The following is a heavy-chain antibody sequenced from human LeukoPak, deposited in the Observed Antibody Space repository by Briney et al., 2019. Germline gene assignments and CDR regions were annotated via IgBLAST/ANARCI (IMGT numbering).Heavy chain of an antibody. CDR2: INHSGST. Sequence: SETLSLTCAVYGGSFSGYYWSWIRQPPGKGLEWIGEINHSGSTNYNPSLKSRVTISVDTSKNQFSLKLSSVTAADTAVYYCARDEEWTRGFDYWGQGTLVTVSS. D-gene: IGHD2-8*01. CDR1: GGSFSGYY. V-gene: IGHV4-34*01. J-gene: IGHJ4*02. CDR3: ARDEEWTRGFDY.